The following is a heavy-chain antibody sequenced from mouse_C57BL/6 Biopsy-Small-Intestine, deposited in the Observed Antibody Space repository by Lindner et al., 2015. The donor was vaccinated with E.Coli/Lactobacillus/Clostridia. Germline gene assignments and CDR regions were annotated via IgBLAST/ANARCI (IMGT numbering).Heavy chain of an antibody. CDR1: GFSLTSYA. CDR2: IWTGGDT. Sequence: QLQESGPGLVAPSQSLSITCTVSGFSLTSYAISWVRQPPGKGLEWLGVIWTGGDTNYNSALKSRLSISKDNSKSQVFLKMNSLQTDDTARYYCVRNMDYWGQGTTLTVSS. J-gene: IGHJ2*01. V-gene: IGHV2-9-1*01. CDR3: VRNMDY.